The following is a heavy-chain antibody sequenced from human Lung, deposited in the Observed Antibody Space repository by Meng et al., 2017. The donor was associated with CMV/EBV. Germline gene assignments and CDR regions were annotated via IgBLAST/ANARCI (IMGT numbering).Heavy chain of an antibody. V-gene: IGHV3-23*03. D-gene: IGHD6-19*01. CDR1: GFTFSSYS. CDR2: IYSGDSST. CDR3: AKVRSGWYYDY. Sequence: GESXKISCAASGFTFSSYSMNWVRQAPGKGLEWVSFIYSGDSSTSYADSVKGRLTISRDNSKNTLYLQMNSLRAEDTAVYYCAKVRSGWYYDYWGQGTLVTVSS. J-gene: IGHJ4*02.